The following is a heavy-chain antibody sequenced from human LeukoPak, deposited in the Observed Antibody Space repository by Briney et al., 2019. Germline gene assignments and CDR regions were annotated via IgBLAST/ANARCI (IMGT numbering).Heavy chain of an antibody. Sequence: ASVKVSCKASGYTFTSYGISWVRQAPGQGLEWMGRINPNSGDTNVAQKFQGRVTLTRDTSISTSYMELSSLRSDDTAVYFCAKVREVGTNIEVVVVDISGAFDMWGQGTKVTVSS. CDR3: AKVREVGTNIEVVVVDISGAFDM. CDR2: INPNSGDT. V-gene: IGHV1-2*06. J-gene: IGHJ3*02. D-gene: IGHD2-15*01. CDR1: GYTFTSYG.